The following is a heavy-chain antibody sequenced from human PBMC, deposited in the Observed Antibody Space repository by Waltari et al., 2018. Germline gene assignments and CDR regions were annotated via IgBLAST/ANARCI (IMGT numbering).Heavy chain of an antibody. Sequence: GYYMHWVRQAPGQGLEWMGWINPNSGGTNYAQKFQGRVTMTRDTSISTAYMELSRLRSDDTAVYYCASFGSGWYRMGDYWGQGTLVTVSS. J-gene: IGHJ4*02. D-gene: IGHD6-19*01. CDR3: ASFGSGWYRMGDY. V-gene: IGHV1-2*02. CDR1: GYY. CDR2: INPNSGGT.